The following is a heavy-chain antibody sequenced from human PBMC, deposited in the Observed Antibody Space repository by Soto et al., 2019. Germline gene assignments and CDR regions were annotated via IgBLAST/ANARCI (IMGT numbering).Heavy chain of an antibody. CDR2: IIPIFGTA. V-gene: IGHV1-69*13. CDR3: ARGVGYCSGGSCYLPHY. CDR1: GGTFSSYA. Sequence: VASVKVSCKASGGTFSSYAISWVRQAPGQGLEWMGGIIPIFGTANYAQKFQGRVTITADESTGTAYMELSSLRSEDTAVYYCARGVGYCSGGSCYLPHYWGQGTLVTV. J-gene: IGHJ4*02. D-gene: IGHD2-15*01.